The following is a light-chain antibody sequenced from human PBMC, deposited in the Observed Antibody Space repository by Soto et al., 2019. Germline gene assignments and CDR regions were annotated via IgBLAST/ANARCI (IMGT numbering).Light chain of an antibody. CDR3: QQYGSSLLT. J-gene: IGKJ4*01. Sequence: EIVLTQSPGTLSLSPGERASLSCRASQSVSSEKLAWYQQKPGQAPRLLIFGASGRATGIPERFSGSGSGTDFSLTISRLGPEDSAVYYCQQYGSSLLTFGGGTKVDIK. CDR2: GAS. V-gene: IGKV3-20*01. CDR1: QSVSSEK.